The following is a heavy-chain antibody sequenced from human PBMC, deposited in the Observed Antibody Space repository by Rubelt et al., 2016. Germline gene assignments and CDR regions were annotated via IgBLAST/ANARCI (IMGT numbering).Heavy chain of an antibody. Sequence: MHWVRQAPGQGLEWMGRINPNSGGTNYAQKFQGRVTMTRDTSISTAYMELSRLRSDDTAVYYCARSGWFGELMLGFDLWGRGTLVTVSS. CDR3: ARSGWFGELMLGFDL. V-gene: IGHV1-2*06. J-gene: IGHJ2*01. CDR2: INPNSGGT. D-gene: IGHD3-10*01.